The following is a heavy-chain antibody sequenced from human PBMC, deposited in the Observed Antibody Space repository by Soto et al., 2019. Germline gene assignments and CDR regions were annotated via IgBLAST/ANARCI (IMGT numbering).Heavy chain of an antibody. CDR1: GGSISSSSYY. D-gene: IGHD3-16*02. Sequence: QLQLQESGPGLVKPSETLSLTCTVSGGSISSSSYYWGWIRQPPGKGLEWIGSIYYSGSTYYNPSLKSRVTISVDTSKNQFSLKLSSVTAADTAVYYCARIVTLADYYYYYYMDVWGKGTTVTVSS. J-gene: IGHJ6*03. V-gene: IGHV4-39*01. CDR2: IYYSGST. CDR3: ARIVTLADYYYYYYMDV.